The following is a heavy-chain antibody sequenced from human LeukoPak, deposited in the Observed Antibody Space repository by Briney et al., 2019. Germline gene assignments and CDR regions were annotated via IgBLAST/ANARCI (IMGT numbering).Heavy chain of an antibody. CDR2: TKHKTSNYTT. CDR3: VVMIRGEIT. V-gene: IGHV3-72*01. D-gene: IGHD3-10*01. CDR1: GFIFSDHF. Sequence: GGSLRLFCAASGFIFSDHFMDWVRQPPGKGLEWVGRTKHKTSNYTTTYAASVQGRFSISRDDPKSSLYLQMNSLKIDDTAVYFCVVMIRGEITLGQGTLVTVSS. J-gene: IGHJ5*02.